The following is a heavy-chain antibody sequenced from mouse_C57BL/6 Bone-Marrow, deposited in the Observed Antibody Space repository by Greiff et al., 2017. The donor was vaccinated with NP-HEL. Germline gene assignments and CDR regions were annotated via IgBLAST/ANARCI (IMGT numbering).Heavy chain of an antibody. Sequence: EVKVVESGGGLVQSGRSLRLSCATSGFTFSDFYMEWVRQAPGKGLEWIAASRNKANDYTTEYSASVKGRFIVSRDTSQSILYLQMNALRAEDTAIYYCARDAPHYYGSRERYAMDYWGQGTSVTVSS. D-gene: IGHD1-1*01. CDR2: SRNKANDYTT. V-gene: IGHV7-1*01. CDR3: ARDAPHYYGSRERYAMDY. J-gene: IGHJ4*01. CDR1: GFTFSDFY.